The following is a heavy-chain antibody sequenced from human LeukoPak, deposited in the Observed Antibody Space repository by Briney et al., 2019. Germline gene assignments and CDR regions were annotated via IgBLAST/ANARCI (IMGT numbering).Heavy chain of an antibody. CDR1: GFTLSSYW. Sequence: GGSLRLSCAVSGFTLSSYWMSWVRQAPGKGLEWVANIKQGGSEKRYVDSVKGRFTISRDNVKKSLYLQMNSLRAEDTAVYYCARAGYSYADYWGQGTLVTVSS. J-gene: IGHJ4*02. D-gene: IGHD5-18*01. V-gene: IGHV3-7*01. CDR3: ARAGYSYADY. CDR2: IKQGGSEK.